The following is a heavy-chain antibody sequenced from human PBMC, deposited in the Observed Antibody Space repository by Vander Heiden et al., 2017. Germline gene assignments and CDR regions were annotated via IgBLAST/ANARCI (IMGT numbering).Heavy chain of an antibody. J-gene: IGHJ6*02. CDR3: ARVGSWRYYGMDV. CDR2: IRSSSSYI. Sequence: EVQLVESGGGLVKPGGSLRLSCAASGFTFSSHRMNWVRQAPGKGLEWVSSIRSSSSYIYYADSVKGRFTISRDNAKNSLYLQMNSLRAEDTAVYYCARVGSWRYYGMDVWGQGTTVTVSS. V-gene: IGHV3-21*01. D-gene: IGHD6-13*01. CDR1: GFTFSSHR.